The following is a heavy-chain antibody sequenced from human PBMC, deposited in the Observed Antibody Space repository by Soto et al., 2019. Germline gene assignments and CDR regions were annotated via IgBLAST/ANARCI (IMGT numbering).Heavy chain of an antibody. CDR1: GFSLGSYW. CDR2: IKKDGSRT. CDR3: ARDVSPGTSTLYLDAFDI. Sequence: ESGGGLVQPGGSLRLSCEASGFSLGSYWMTWVRQAPGKGLEWVANIKKDGSRTSYLDSVRGRFTISRDNVGNSLSLQMDSLRAEDTGLYVCARDVSPGTSTLYLDAFDIWGQGTMVTVSS. D-gene: IGHD2-8*01. V-gene: IGHV3-7*05. J-gene: IGHJ3*02.